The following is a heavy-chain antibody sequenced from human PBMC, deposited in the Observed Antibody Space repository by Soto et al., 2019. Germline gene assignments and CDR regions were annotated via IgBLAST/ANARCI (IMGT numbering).Heavy chain of an antibody. CDR3: ANRNYYDDSGYIYPYFDS. CDR1: GLTFNKYD. Sequence: EVQLLESGGGSAQPGGPLRLSCTASGLTFNKYDMTWVRQAPGKGLVWVSTISATGGSAYYADSVKGRFTISRDNSKNSVYLDMNSLRVVDTAIYYCANRNYYDDSGYIYPYFDSWGRGSLVTVSS. D-gene: IGHD3-22*01. V-gene: IGHV3-23*01. J-gene: IGHJ4*02. CDR2: ISATGGSA.